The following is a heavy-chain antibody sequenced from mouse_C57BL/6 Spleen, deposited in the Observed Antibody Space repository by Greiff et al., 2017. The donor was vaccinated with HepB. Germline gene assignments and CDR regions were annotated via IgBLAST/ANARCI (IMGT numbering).Heavy chain of an antibody. CDR1: GYTFTSYW. V-gene: IGHV1-50*01. CDR2: IDPSDSYT. J-gene: IGHJ1*03. D-gene: IGHD3-3*01. Sequence: QVQLQQPGAELVKPGASVKLSCKASGYTFTSYWMQWVKQRPGQGLEWIGEIDPSDSYTNYNQKFKGKATLTVDTSSSTAYMQLSSLTSEDSAVYYCARRGTDWYFDVWGTGTTVTVSS. CDR3: ARRGTDWYFDV.